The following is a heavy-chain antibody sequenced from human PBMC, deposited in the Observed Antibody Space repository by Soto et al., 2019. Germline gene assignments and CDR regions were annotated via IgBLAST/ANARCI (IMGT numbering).Heavy chain of an antibody. V-gene: IGHV4-59*02. CDR2: IYYSGST. J-gene: IGHJ4*02. CDR3: ACQYYYDSSGYYYVPSLAY. CDR1: GGSVSSYY. Sequence: PSETLSLTCTVSGGSVSSYYWSWIRQPPWKGLEWIGYIYYSGSTNYSPSLKSRVTISVDTSKNQFSLKLSSVTDADTAVYYCACQYYYDSSGYYYVPSLAYCGQGTLVTVSS. D-gene: IGHD3-22*01.